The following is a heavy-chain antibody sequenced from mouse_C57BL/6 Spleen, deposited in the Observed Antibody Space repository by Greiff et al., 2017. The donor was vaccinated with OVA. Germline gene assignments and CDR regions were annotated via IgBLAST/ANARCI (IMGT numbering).Heavy chain of an antibody. CDR1: GYTFTSYW. Sequence: QVQLQQPGAELVKPGASVKMSCKASGYTFTSYWITWVKQRPGQGLEWIGDIYPGSGSTNYNEKFKSKATLTVDTSSSTAYMQLSSLTSEDSAVYYCARRDYYDHYAMDYWGQGTSVTVSS. V-gene: IGHV1-55*01. D-gene: IGHD2-4*01. CDR2: IYPGSGST. J-gene: IGHJ4*01. CDR3: ARRDYYDHYAMDY.